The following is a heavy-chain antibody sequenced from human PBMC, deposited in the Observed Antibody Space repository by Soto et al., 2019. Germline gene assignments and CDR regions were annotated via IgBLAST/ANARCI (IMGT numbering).Heavy chain of an antibody. CDR2: ISGSGGST. Sequence: EVQLLESGGGLVQPGGSLRLSCAASGFTFSSYAMSWVRQAPGKGLEWVSAISGSGGSTYYADSVKGRFTISRDNSKNTLYLQMNSLRAEDTAVYYCAKDPKGIAAAGTRWFDPWGQGTLVTVSS. CDR1: GFTFSSYA. D-gene: IGHD6-13*01. CDR3: AKDPKGIAAAGTRWFDP. J-gene: IGHJ5*02. V-gene: IGHV3-23*01.